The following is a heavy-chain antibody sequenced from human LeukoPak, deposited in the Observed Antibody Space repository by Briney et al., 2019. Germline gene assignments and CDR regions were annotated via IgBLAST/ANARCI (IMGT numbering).Heavy chain of an antibody. V-gene: IGHV3-74*01. CDR2: IKGDGSST. CDR1: GFTFSSSW. J-gene: IGHJ4*02. Sequence: GGSLRLSCAASGFTFSSSWMNWVRHAPGKGLVWVSRIKGDGSSTGYADSVKGRFTISRDNAKNTLLLQMHSLRVEDTAVYYCASTQMVYFDYWGQGTLVTVSS. D-gene: IGHD2-8*01. CDR3: ASTQMVYFDY.